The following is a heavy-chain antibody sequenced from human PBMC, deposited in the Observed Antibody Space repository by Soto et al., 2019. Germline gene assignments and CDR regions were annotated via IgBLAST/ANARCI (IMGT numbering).Heavy chain of an antibody. D-gene: IGHD6-19*01. Sequence: PGGSLRLSCAASGFPFGENAMSWVHQAPGKGLEWVSGISDSGATTYYADSVRGRFTISRDNSKNTLYLQMKSLRAEDSASYYCAKEDTSSGSLDYWGQGALVT. CDR3: AKEDTSSGSLDY. J-gene: IGHJ4*02. CDR2: ISDSGATT. V-gene: IGHV3-23*01. CDR1: GFPFGENA.